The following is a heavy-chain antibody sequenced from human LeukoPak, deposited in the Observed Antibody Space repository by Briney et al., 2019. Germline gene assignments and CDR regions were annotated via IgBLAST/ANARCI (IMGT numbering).Heavy chain of an antibody. CDR3: ARGSMRRDGYNLEYFQH. D-gene: IGHD5-24*01. CDR1: GFTFSSYA. V-gene: IGHV3-7*01. CDR2: IKQDGSEN. Sequence: GRSLRLSCAASGFTFSSYAMHWVRQAPGKGLEWVANIKQDGSENYYVDSVKGRFTISRDNAKNSLYLQMNSLGAEDTAVYYCARGSMRRDGYNLEYFQHWGQGTLVTVSS. J-gene: IGHJ1*01.